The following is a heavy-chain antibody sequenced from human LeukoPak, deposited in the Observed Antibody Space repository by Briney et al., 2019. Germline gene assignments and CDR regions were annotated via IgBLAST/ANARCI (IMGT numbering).Heavy chain of an antibody. CDR2: IYYSGST. V-gene: IGHV4-39*01. J-gene: IGHJ6*02. Sequence: ASETLSLTCTVSGGSISSSSYYWGWIRQPPGKGLEWIGSIYYSGSTYYNPSLKSRVTISVDTSKNQFSLKLSSVTAADTAVYYCASLGYCSSTSCYAGVYYYYGMDVWGQGTTVTVSS. D-gene: IGHD2-2*01. CDR3: ASLGYCSSTSCYAGVYYYYGMDV. CDR1: GGSISSSSYY.